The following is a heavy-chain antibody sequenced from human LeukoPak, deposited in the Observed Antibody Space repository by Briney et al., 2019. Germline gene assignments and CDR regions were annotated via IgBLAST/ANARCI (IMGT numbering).Heavy chain of an antibody. CDR1: VGALSRRSYY. CDR2: MYYSESA. CDR3: ARLKYYDFWSGYYAPFDY. D-gene: IGHD3-3*01. V-gene: IGHV4-39*07. Sequence: SQTLSLTCAVSVGALSRRSYYWGGGRQTPGRGRERGGSMYYSESAYYNPPLKSRDTISEDTSKNLCSLKRRSVSAPGAAMYCGARLKYYDFWSGYYAPFDYWGQGTLVTVSS. J-gene: IGHJ4*02.